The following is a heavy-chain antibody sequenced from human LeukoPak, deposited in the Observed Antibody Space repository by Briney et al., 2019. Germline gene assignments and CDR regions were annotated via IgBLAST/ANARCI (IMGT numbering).Heavy chain of an antibody. V-gene: IGHV2-70*04. J-gene: IGHJ4*02. Sequence: SGPTLVNPTQTLTLTCTFSGFSLSTGGMRVNWIRQPPGKALERLARIDWDDDKFYSTSLKTRLTISKDTSNNQVVLTMTTMDPVDTATYYCARISPEAHSGSYPFDYWGQGTLVTVSS. CDR1: GFSLSTGGMR. CDR2: IDWDDDK. CDR3: ARISPEAHSGSYPFDY. D-gene: IGHD1-26*01.